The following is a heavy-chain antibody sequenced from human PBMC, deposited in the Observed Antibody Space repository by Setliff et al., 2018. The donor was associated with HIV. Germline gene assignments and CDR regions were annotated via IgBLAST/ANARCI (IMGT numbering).Heavy chain of an antibody. CDR3: ARDKTGDLWYFDS. D-gene: IGHD7-27*01. CDR1: GYTFTNYD. Sequence: ASVKVSCKASGYTFTNYDINWVRQATGQGLEWMGRMNPNSGNTEYAQQFQGRVTMTRNTSISTAYMELSSLRSDDTAVYYCARDKTGDLWYFDSWGQGTLVTVSS. J-gene: IGHJ4*02. V-gene: IGHV1-8*02. CDR2: MNPNSGNT.